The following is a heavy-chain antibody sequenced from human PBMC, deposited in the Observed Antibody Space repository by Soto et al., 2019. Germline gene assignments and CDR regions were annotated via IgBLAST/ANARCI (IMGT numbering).Heavy chain of an antibody. D-gene: IGHD3-3*01. V-gene: IGHV1-18*01. CDR3: AINYDFWSGYQSYYGMDV. CDR2: ISAYNGNT. J-gene: IGHJ6*02. Sequence: GASVKVSCKASGYTFTSYGISWVRQAPGQGLEWMGWISAYNGNTNYAQKLQGRVTMTTDTSTSTAYMELRSLRSDDTAVYYCAINYDFWSGYQSYYGMDVWGQGTTVTVSS. CDR1: GYTFTSYG.